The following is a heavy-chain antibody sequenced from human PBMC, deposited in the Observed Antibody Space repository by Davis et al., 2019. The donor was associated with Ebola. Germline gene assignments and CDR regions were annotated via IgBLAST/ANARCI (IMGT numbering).Heavy chain of an antibody. J-gene: IGHJ6*03. D-gene: IGHD2-2*01. V-gene: IGHV1-69*10. CDR1: GGTFSTYA. Sequence: SVKVSCKVSGGTFSTYAINWVRQAPGQGLEWMGGIIPILCVLNYAQMFQGRVTITSDKSSSTAYMELSSLTSEDTAVYYCSRALPSTDIVVVPDAYYYYYMDVWGKGTTVTVS. CDR2: IIPILCVL. CDR3: SRALPSTDIVVVPDAYYYYYMDV.